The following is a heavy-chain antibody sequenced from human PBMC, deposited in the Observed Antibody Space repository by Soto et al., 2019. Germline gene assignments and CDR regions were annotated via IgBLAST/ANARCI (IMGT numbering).Heavy chain of an antibody. CDR1: GFTFSSYG. D-gene: IGHD1-1*01. Sequence: QVQLVESGGGVFQPGRSLRLSCAASGFTFSSYGMHWARQAPGKGLEWVTVISYDGKVAYYADSVKGRFTISRDNSKNTLYLQMNSLITEDTAMYYCAKEGPITNWYFDYWGQGTLVTVSS. CDR2: ISYDGKVA. V-gene: IGHV3-30*18. J-gene: IGHJ4*02. CDR3: AKEGPITNWYFDY.